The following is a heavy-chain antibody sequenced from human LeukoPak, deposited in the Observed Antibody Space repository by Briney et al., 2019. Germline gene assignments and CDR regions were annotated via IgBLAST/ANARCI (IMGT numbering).Heavy chain of an antibody. V-gene: IGHV4-59*08. CDR1: GASINDHY. J-gene: IGHJ3*01. CDR3: ARHRFAWYDLDV. D-gene: IGHD3-9*01. CDR2: KYYAGST. Sequence: SETLSLTCTVSGASINDHYWSWIRQPPGKGLEWIGYKYYAGSTSTNPSLESRVTISVDTSKNQFSLNLYSVTAADTAVYYCARHRFAWYDLDVWGQGTRVTVS.